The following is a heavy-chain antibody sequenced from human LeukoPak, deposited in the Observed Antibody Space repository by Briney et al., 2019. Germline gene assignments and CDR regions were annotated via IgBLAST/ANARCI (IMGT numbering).Heavy chain of an antibody. D-gene: IGHD4-17*01. V-gene: IGHV1-18*01. Sequence: ASVKVSCKASGGTFSSYAISWVRQAPGQGLEWMGWISAYNGNTNYAQKLQGRVTMTTDTSTSTAYMELRSLRSDDTAVYYCARVGMTTVTGDAFDIWGQGTMVTVSS. CDR2: ISAYNGNT. CDR3: ARVGMTTVTGDAFDI. CDR1: GGTFSSYA. J-gene: IGHJ3*02.